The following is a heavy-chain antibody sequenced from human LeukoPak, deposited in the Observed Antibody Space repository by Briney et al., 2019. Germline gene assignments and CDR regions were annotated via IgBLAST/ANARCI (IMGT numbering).Heavy chain of an antibody. D-gene: IGHD3-22*01. J-gene: IGHJ4*02. V-gene: IGHV1-69*13. CDR3: ARAPTYYYDSSGYYI. CDR1: GGTFSSYA. CDR2: IIPIFGTA. Sequence: ASVTVSCKASGGTFSSYAISWVRQAPGQGLEWMGGIIPIFGTANYAQKFQGRVTITADESTSTAYMELSSLRSEDTAVYYCARAPTYYYDSSGYYIWGQGTLVTVSS.